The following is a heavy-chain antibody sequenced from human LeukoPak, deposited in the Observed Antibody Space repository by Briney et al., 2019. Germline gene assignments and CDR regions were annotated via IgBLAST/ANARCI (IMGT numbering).Heavy chain of an antibody. Sequence: SETLSLTCTVSGYSISSGYYWGWIRQPPGKGLEWIGYIYYSGSTNYNPSLKSRVTISVDTSKNQFSLKLSSVTAADTAVYYCARAMRQGVVAAIEDWFDPWGQGTLVTVSS. CDR1: GYSISSGYY. D-gene: IGHD2-15*01. V-gene: IGHV4-61*01. CDR3: ARAMRQGVVAAIEDWFDP. J-gene: IGHJ5*02. CDR2: IYYSGST.